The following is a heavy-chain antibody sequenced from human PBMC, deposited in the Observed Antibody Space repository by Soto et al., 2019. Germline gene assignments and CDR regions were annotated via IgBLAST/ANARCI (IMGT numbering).Heavy chain of an antibody. J-gene: IGHJ3*01. CDR1: GYTLTSNG. V-gene: IGHV1-18*01. CDR2: VSTYKGNT. CDR3: ARDRSRTFDL. Sequence: QAQLVQSGAEVKNPGASVKVSCKASGYTLTSNGISWVRQAPGQGLEWMGWVSTYKGNTNYAQKFQGRVIMTTDTSTSTTYMELRSLRSDDTAVYYCARDRSRTFDLWGQWTLVTVSS.